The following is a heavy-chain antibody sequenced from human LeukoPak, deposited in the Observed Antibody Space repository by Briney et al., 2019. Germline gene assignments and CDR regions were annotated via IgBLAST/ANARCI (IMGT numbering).Heavy chain of an antibody. V-gene: IGHV3-23*01. D-gene: IGHD5-12*01. Sequence: GGSLRLSCAASGFTFSNYAMNWVRQAPGKGLEWVSTIIGNSGSTFYADSVKGRFTISKDTSKNTLYLHMSSLRADDTAVYYCAKGGYDYVEVAYFDYWGQGTLVTVSS. CDR3: AKGGYDYVEVAYFDY. CDR1: GFTFSNYA. CDR2: IIGNSGST. J-gene: IGHJ4*02.